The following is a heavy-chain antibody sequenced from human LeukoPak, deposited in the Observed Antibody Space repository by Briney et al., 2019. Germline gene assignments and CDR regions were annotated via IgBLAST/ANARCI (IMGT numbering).Heavy chain of an antibody. Sequence: SETLSLTCTVSGGSISSGDYYWSWIRQPPGKGLEWIGYIYYSGSTNYNPSFKSRITISVDTSRNQFSLQLSSVTAADTAMYYCARIHRYCSGGACYVLDNWGQGTLVAVSS. CDR3: ARIHRYCSGGACYVLDN. CDR1: GGSISSGDYY. D-gene: IGHD2-15*01. J-gene: IGHJ4*02. V-gene: IGHV4-61*08. CDR2: IYYSGST.